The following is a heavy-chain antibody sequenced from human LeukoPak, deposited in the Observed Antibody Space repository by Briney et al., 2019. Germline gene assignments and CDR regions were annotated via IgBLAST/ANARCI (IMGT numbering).Heavy chain of an antibody. CDR2: IRSKAYGGTT. J-gene: IGHJ4*02. CDR1: GFTFSSYW. D-gene: IGHD1-26*01. V-gene: IGHV3-49*04. Sequence: GGSLRLSCAASGFTFSSYWMSWVRQAPGKGLEWVGFIRSKAYGGTTEYAASVKGRFTISRDDSKSIAYLQMNSLKTEDTAVYYCTRVGSGSYFPYYFDYWGQGTLVTVSS. CDR3: TRVGSGSYFPYYFDY.